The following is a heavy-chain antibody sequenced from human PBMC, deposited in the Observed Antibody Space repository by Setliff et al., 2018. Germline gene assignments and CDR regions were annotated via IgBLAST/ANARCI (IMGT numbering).Heavy chain of an antibody. V-gene: IGHV1-46*01. CDR1: GYTFTGYY. Sequence: GASVKVSCKASGYTFTGYYLHWVRQAPGQGLEWMGIIDPSADYTNYAQKFQGRVTMTKDTSTTTVYLELSSLRSEDTALYYCARAPLESGYYYGQGHYFDNWGQGTRVTVSS. J-gene: IGHJ4*02. CDR2: IDPSADYT. D-gene: IGHD5-18*01. CDR3: ARAPLESGYYYGQGHYFDN.